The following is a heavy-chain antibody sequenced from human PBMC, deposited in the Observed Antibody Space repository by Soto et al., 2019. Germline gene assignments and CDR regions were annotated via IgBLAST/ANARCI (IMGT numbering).Heavy chain of an antibody. V-gene: IGHV4-59*07. CDR1: GGSITPYY. J-gene: IGHJ3*01. D-gene: IGHD2-15*01. CDR3: ARQQYTVVTAFDV. CDR2: VSYSGKT. Sequence: QVQLQESGPGLVKTSDTLSLTCTVSGGSITPYYWSWIRQPPGEGLEWIGYVSYSGKTGYNPSLTRRVSMSIDTSKNEFSLKLTSLTAADAATYYCARQQYTVVTAFDVWGQGTTVAVSS.